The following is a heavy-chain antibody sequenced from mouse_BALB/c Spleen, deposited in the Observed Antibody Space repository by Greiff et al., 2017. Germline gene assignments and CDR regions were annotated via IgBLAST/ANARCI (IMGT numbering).Heavy chain of an antibody. D-gene: IGHD1-1*01. V-gene: IGHV1-14*01. Sequence: EVQLQQSGPELVKPGASVKMSCKASGYTFTSYVMHWVKQKPGQGLEWIGYINPYNDGTKYNEKFKGKATLTSDKSSSTAYMELSSLTSEDSAVYYCARVGTTVVPYWYFDVWGAGTTVTVSS. CDR2: INPYNDGT. CDR1: GYTFTSYV. J-gene: IGHJ1*01. CDR3: ARVGTTVVPYWYFDV.